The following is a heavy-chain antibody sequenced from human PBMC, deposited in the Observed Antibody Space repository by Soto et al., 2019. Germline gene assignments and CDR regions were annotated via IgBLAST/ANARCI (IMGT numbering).Heavy chain of an antibody. CDR2: ISFDGTAE. J-gene: IGHJ4*02. D-gene: IGHD1-26*01. CDR1: GFIFRDYL. Sequence: QVQLVESGGGVVQPGTSLRLSCTASGFIFRDYLIHWVRQAPGKGLEWVAVISFDGTAECYADSTRGRFTISRDIPKSTTYLVINNVRREDTAMYYCARVATRLQSMGVLEYWGQGTLVTVPS. CDR3: ARVATRLQSMGVLEY. V-gene: IGHV3-30*03.